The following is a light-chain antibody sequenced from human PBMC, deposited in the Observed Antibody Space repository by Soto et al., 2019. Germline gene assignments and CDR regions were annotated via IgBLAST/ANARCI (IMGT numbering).Light chain of an antibody. Sequence: QSALTQPASVSGSPGQSITISCTGTSSDVGGYNYVSWYQQHPGKAPKVMIYEVSNRPSGVSNRFSGSKSGNTASLTISGLQAEDEADYYCSSYSSINTPFGVFGTGTKVTVL. CDR1: SSDVGGYNY. V-gene: IGLV2-14*01. J-gene: IGLJ1*01. CDR3: SSYSSINTPFGV. CDR2: EVS.